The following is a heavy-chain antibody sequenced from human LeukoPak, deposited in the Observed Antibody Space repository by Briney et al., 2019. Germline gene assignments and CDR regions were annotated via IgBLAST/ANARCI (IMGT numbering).Heavy chain of an antibody. CDR2: INPNSGGT. D-gene: IGHD3-10*01. CDR3: ARAEVLWFGELYDY. CDR1: GYTFTGYY. V-gene: IGHV1-2*02. J-gene: IGHJ4*02. Sequence: ASVKVSCKASGYTFTGYYMHWVRQAPGQGLEWMGGINPNSGGTNYAQKFQGRVTMTRDTSISTAYMELSRLRSDDTAVYYCARAEVLWFGELYDYWGQGTLVTVSP.